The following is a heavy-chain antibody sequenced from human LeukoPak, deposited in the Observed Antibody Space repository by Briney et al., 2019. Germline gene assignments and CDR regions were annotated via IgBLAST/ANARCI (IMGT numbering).Heavy chain of an antibody. V-gene: IGHV1-8*01. J-gene: IGHJ4*02. CDR1: GYTFTSYD. CDR3: ARVYYDSSGYTAGGY. D-gene: IGHD3-22*01. Sequence: ASVKVSCKASGYTFTSYDINWVRQATGQGLEWMGWMNPNSGNTGYAQKFQGRVTMTRNTSISIAYMELSSLRSEDTAVYYCARVYYDSSGYTAGGYWGQGTLVTVSS. CDR2: MNPNSGNT.